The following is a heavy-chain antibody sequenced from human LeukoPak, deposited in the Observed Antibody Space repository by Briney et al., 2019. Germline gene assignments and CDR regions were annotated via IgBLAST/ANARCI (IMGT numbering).Heavy chain of an antibody. Sequence: SETLSLTCTVSGGSISSYYWSWIRQPPGKGLEWIGYIYYSGSTNYNPSLKSRVTISVDTSKNQFSLQLNSVTPEDTAVYYCARDRGVGATMAFDIWGQGTMVTVSS. CDR1: GGSISSYY. CDR2: IYYSGST. CDR3: ARDRGVGATMAFDI. D-gene: IGHD1-26*01. V-gene: IGHV4-59*12. J-gene: IGHJ3*02.